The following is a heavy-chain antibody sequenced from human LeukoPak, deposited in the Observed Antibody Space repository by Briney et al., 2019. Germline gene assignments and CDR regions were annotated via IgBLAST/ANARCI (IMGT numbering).Heavy chain of an antibody. D-gene: IGHD5-24*01. Sequence: RGSLTLSCAASGFTFNIYSMNWASQAPGKGLEWVSFISSISSTTFYAGSVKGRFSISRDKAQNSLFLQMKSRRAEDTAVYYCAREGDGYNYDACDIWGEGKMLTVSS. CDR1: GFTFNIYS. V-gene: IGHV3-48*01. CDR3: AREGDGYNYDACDI. CDR2: ISSISSTT. J-gene: IGHJ3*02.